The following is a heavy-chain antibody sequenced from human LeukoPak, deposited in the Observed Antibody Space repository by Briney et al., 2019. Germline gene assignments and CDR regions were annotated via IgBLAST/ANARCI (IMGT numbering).Heavy chain of an antibody. J-gene: IGHJ5*02. D-gene: IGHD6-19*01. V-gene: IGHV3-11*03. Sequence: GGSLRLSCAASGFTFSDYYMSWIRQAPGKGLEWVSYISSSSRYTNYAGSVKGRFTISRDNAKNSLYLQINSLRAEDTAVYYCARNSAVATSRSWFDPWGQGTLVTVSS. CDR2: ISSSSRYT. CDR1: GFTFSDYY. CDR3: ARNSAVATSRSWFDP.